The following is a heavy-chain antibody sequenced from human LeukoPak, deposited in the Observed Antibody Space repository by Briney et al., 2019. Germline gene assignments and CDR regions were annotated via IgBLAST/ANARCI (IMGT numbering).Heavy chain of an antibody. J-gene: IGHJ4*02. D-gene: IGHD2-15*01. V-gene: IGHV1-3*01. Sequence: GASVKVSCKASGYTSTSYAMHWVRQAPGQRLEWMGWINAGNGNTKYSQKFQGRVTITRDTSASTAYMELSSLRSEDTAVYYCARDDCSGGSCYFDYWGQGTLVTVSS. CDR3: ARDDCSGGSCYFDY. CDR1: GYTSTSYA. CDR2: INAGNGNT.